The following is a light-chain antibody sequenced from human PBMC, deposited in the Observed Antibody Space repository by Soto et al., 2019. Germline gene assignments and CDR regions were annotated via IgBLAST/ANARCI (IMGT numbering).Light chain of an antibody. CDR2: GAS. J-gene: IGKJ1*01. V-gene: IGKV3-15*01. CDR3: QQYNTWLWT. Sequence: EVVMTQSPATLSVSPGERATLSCRASQSVNSNLAWYQQKPGQAPRLLIHGASNRPTGIPARFSGSGFGTEFILTISSLQSEDFAVYYCQQYNTWLWTFGQGTKVEI. CDR1: QSVNSN.